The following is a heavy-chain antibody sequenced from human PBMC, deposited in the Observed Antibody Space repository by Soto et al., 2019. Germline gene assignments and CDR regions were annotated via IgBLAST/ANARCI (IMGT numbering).Heavy chain of an antibody. Sequence: SVKVSCKASGGTFSSYAISWVRQAPGQGLEWMGGIIPIFGTANYAQKFQGRVTITADESTSTAYMELSSLRSEDTAVYYCARGKLVGAVVVRILDYWGQGTLVTVSS. J-gene: IGHJ4*02. CDR1: GGTFSSYA. CDR3: ARGKLVGAVVVRILDY. V-gene: IGHV1-69*13. D-gene: IGHD2-2*01. CDR2: IIPIFGTA.